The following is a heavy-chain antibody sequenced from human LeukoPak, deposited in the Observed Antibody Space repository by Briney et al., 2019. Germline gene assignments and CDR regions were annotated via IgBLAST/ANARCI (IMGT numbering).Heavy chain of an antibody. Sequence: SETLSLTCAVYDGSFSGYYWSWIRQPPGKGLEWIGEINHSGSTNDNPSLKSRVTVSVDTSKNQFSLKLSSMTAADTAVYYCARGPGITAAGNFDYWGQGTLVTVSS. J-gene: IGHJ4*02. D-gene: IGHD6-13*01. CDR1: DGSFSGYY. CDR3: ARGPGITAAGNFDY. V-gene: IGHV4-34*01. CDR2: INHSGST.